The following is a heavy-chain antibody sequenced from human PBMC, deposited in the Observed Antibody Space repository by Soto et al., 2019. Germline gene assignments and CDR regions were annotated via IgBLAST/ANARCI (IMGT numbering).Heavy chain of an antibody. CDR2: INPNSGGT. Sequence: QVQLVQSGAEVKKPGASVKVSCKASGYTFTGYYMHWVRQAPGQGLEWMGWINPNSGGTNYAQKFQGWVTMTGDTSISTAYMELSRLRSDDTAVYYCARHLRTSRNCGGDCYTSPNNWFDPWGQGTLVTVSS. CDR3: ARHLRTSRNCGGDCYTSPNNWFDP. J-gene: IGHJ5*02. V-gene: IGHV1-2*04. D-gene: IGHD2-21*02. CDR1: GYTFTGYY.